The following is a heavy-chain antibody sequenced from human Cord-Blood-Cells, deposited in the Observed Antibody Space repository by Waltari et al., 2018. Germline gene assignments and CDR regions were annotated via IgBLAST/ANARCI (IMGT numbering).Heavy chain of an antibody. CDR3: ARDPDGYNYYFDY. CDR1: GGTFSSYA. CDR2: IIPIFGTA. D-gene: IGHD5-12*01. Sequence: QVQLVQSGAGVKKPGSSVKVCCKASGGTFSSYAISWVRQAPGQGLEWMGGIIPIFGTANYAQKFQGRVTITADESTSTAYRELSSLRSEDTAVYYCARDPDGYNYYFDYWGQGTLVTVSS. V-gene: IGHV1-69*01. J-gene: IGHJ4*02.